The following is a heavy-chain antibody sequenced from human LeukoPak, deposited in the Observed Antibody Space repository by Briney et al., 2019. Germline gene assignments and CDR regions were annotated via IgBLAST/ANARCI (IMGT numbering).Heavy chain of an antibody. Sequence: ASVKVSCKASGYTFTGYYMHWVRQAPGQGLEWMGWINPNSGGTNYAQKFQGRVTMTRDTSISTAYMELSRLRSDDTAVYYCARDLRDYYGSGSYYFDYWGQGTLVTVSS. CDR3: ARDLRDYYGSGSYYFDY. CDR2: INPNSGGT. CDR1: GYTFTGYY. J-gene: IGHJ4*02. V-gene: IGHV1-2*02. D-gene: IGHD3-10*01.